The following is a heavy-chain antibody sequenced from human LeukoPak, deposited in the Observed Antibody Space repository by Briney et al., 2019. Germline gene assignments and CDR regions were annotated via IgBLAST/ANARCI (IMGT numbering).Heavy chain of an antibody. D-gene: IGHD3-10*01. CDR1: GFTFSEAW. CDR3: GLGSGRSDFDY. Sequence: GGSLRLSCAVSGFTFSEAWMNWVRQAPGKGLEWVARIKRKIDSGTIDYAASVKGRFTISRDDSKNTVYLQMNSLRTEDTAVYYCGLGSGRSDFDYWGQGTLVTVSS. J-gene: IGHJ4*02. CDR2: IKRKIDSGTI. V-gene: IGHV3-15*01.